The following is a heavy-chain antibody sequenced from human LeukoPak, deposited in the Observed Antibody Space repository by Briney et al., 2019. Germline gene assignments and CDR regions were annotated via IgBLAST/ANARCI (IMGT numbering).Heavy chain of an antibody. CDR2: IYYSWST. V-gene: IGHV4-31*03. CDR3: AREYDFLWTFDP. D-gene: IGHD3-3*01. CDR1: GGSISSGGYY. J-gene: IGHJ5*02. Sequence: PSETLSLTCTVSGGSISSGGYYWSWLRQHPGKGLEWIGYIYYSWSTYYYPSLKGRVTIAVDTSKNQFSLRLRSVAAAGTAVYYCAREYDFLWTFDPRGQGTLDTVSS.